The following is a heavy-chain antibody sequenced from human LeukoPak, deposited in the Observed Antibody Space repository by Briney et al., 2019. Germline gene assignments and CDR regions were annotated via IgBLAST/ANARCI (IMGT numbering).Heavy chain of an antibody. CDR2: ISGDGGPT. J-gene: IGHJ4*02. D-gene: IGHD6-13*01. V-gene: IGHV3-43*02. Sequence: GGSLRLSCAASGFTFDDYAMHWVRQAPGKGLEWVSLISGDGGPTYYADSVRGRFPISRDNSKNTLYLQTNSLRPEDTAVYYCARSGSSAAAGGFDWWGQGTLVTVSS. CDR1: GFTFDDYA. CDR3: ARSGSSAAAGGFDW.